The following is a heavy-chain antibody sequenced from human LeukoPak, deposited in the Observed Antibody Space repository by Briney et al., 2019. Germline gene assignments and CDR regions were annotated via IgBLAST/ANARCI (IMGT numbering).Heavy chain of an antibody. CDR3: ATALLRLGELSPFDY. V-gene: IGHV1-24*01. D-gene: IGHD3-16*02. CDR1: GYTLTELS. J-gene: IGHJ4*02. Sequence: EASVKVSCKVSGYTLTELSMHWVRQAPGKGLEWMGGFDPEDGETIYAQKFQGRVTMTEDTSTDTAYMELGSLRSEDTAVYYCATALLRLGELSPFDYWGQGTLVTVSS. CDR2: FDPEDGET.